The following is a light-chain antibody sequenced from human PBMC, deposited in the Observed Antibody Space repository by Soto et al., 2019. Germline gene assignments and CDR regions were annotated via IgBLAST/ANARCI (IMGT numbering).Light chain of an antibody. J-gene: IGLJ1*01. CDR1: SSDVGSYNL. CDR3: CSYAGSSSLV. V-gene: IGLV2-23*01. Sequence: QSALTQPASVSGSPGQSITISCTGTSSDVGSYNLVSWYQQHPDKAPKLMIFDGSLRPSGVSNRFSGSKFGNTASLTISGLPAEDEADYYCCSYAGSSSLVFGTGIKLTVL. CDR2: DGS.